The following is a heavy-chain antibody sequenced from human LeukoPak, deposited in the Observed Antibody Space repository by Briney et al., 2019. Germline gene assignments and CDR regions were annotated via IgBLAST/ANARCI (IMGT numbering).Heavy chain of an antibody. CDR2: MSGSAYST. J-gene: IGHJ4*02. D-gene: IGHD3-9*01. CDR3: AKALTGWGAYDY. CDR1: GFTFSSYA. V-gene: IGHV3-23*01. Sequence: GGSLRLSCAASGFTFSSYAMSWVRQAPGKGLEWVSAMSGSAYSTYYADSVKGRFTISRDNSKNTLYLHMNSLRAEDTAVYHCAKALTGWGAYDYWGQGALVTVSS.